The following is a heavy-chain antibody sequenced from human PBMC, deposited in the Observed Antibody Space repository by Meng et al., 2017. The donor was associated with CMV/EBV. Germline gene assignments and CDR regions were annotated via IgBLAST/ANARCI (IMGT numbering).Heavy chain of an antibody. CDR1: CGYISSGGYY. D-gene: IGHD3-22*01. CDR2: IYYSGST. V-gene: IGHV4-31*02. J-gene: IGHJ4*02. CDR3: ARDQRDSSGYDFDY. Sequence: SCGYISSGGYYWSWIRPHPGKVLEWIWYIYYSGSTYYNPSLKSRVTISVDTSKNQFSLKLSSVTAADTAVYYCARDQRDSSGYDFDYWGQGTLVTVSS.